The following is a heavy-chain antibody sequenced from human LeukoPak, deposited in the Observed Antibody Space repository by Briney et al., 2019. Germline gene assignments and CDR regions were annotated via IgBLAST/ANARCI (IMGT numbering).Heavy chain of an antibody. Sequence: SETLSLTCTVSGGSISSGGYYWSWIRQHPGKGLEWIGYIYYSGSTYYNPSLKSRVTISVDTSKNQFSLKLSSVTAADTAVYYCARGGSYPQNYFDYWGQGTLVTVSS. CDR3: ARGGSYPQNYFDY. V-gene: IGHV4-31*03. D-gene: IGHD1-26*01. J-gene: IGHJ4*02. CDR1: GGSISSGGYY. CDR2: IYYSGST.